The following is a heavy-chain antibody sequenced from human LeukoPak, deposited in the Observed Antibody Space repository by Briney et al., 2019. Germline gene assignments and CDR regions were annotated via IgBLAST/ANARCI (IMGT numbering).Heavy chain of an antibody. Sequence: ASVKVSCKASGYTFTSYGISWVRQAPGQGLEWMGWISAYNGNTNYAQKLQGRVTMATDASTNTAYMELRSLRSDDTAVYYCARDRIVEAGIPLGWYFDLWGRGTLVTVSS. CDR3: ARDRIVEAGIPLGWYFDL. CDR1: GYTFTSYG. V-gene: IGHV1-18*01. J-gene: IGHJ2*01. D-gene: IGHD6-13*01. CDR2: ISAYNGNT.